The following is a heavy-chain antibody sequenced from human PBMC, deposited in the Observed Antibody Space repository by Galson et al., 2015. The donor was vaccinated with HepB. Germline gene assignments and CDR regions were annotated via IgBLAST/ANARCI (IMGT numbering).Heavy chain of an antibody. CDR1: GFTFSDYY. Sequence: SLRLSCAASGFTFSDYYMSWIRQAPGKGLEWVSYISSSSSYTNYADSVKGRFTISRDNAKNSLYLQMNSLRAEDTALYYCAKDGLNYYDSSALDVWGQGTTVTVSS. J-gene: IGHJ6*02. D-gene: IGHD3-22*01. V-gene: IGHV3-11*05. CDR3: AKDGLNYYDSSALDV. CDR2: ISSSSSYT.